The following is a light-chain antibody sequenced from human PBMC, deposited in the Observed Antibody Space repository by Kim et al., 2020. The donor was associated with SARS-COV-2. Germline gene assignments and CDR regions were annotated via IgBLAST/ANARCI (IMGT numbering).Light chain of an antibody. CDR1: QSVSSSY. Sequence: SPGERATPSCRASQSVSSSYLAWYQQKPGQAPRLLIYGASSRATGIPDRFSGSGSGTDFTLTISRLEPEDFAVYYCQQYDSSRWTFGQGTKVDIK. CDR3: QQYDSSRWT. V-gene: IGKV3-20*01. J-gene: IGKJ1*01. CDR2: GAS.